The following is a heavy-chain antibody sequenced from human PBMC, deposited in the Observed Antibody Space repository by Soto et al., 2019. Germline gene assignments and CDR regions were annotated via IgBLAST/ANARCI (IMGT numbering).Heavy chain of an antibody. Sequence: ASVKVSCKASGYTFTSYGISWVRQAPGQGLEWMGWISAYNGNTNYAQKLQGRVTMTTDTSTSTAYMELRSLRAEDTAVYYCAKEYSSGWYAYWGQGTLVTVSS. D-gene: IGHD6-19*01. CDR1: GYTFTSYG. CDR3: AKEYSSGWYAY. CDR2: ISAYNGNT. J-gene: IGHJ4*02. V-gene: IGHV1-18*04.